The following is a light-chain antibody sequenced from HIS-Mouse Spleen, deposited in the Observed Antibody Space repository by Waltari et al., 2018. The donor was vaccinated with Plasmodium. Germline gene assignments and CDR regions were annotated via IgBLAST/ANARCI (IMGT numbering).Light chain of an antibody. CDR1: KLGDKY. CDR3: PAAPSV. V-gene: IGLV3-1*01. J-gene: IGLJ1*01. Sequence: SYELTQPPSVSVSPGQTASITCSGDKLGDKYACWYQQKPGQSPVLVIYQDSKRPSGIPERFSGSNSGNTATLTISGTQASSPQPQTAPAAPSVF. CDR2: QDS.